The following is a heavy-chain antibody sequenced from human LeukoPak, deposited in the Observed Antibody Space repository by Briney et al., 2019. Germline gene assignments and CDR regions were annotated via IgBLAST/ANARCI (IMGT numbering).Heavy chain of an antibody. CDR3: ARQGGGRATLTSYYYYYYMDV. V-gene: IGHV3-48*03. D-gene: IGHD1-26*01. Sequence: GRFSISRDNAKNSLYLQMNSLRAEDTAVYYCARQGGGRATLTSYYYYYYMDVWGKGTTVTVSS. J-gene: IGHJ6*03.